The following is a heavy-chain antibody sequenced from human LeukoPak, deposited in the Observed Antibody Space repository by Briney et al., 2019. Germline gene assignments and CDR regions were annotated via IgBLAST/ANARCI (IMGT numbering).Heavy chain of an antibody. J-gene: IGHJ4*02. D-gene: IGHD2-2*01. V-gene: IGHV1-69*05. CDR1: GGTFSSYA. Sequence: EASVKVSCKAPGGTFSSYAISWVRQAPGQGLEWMGGIIPIFGTANYAQKFQGRVTITTDESTSTAYMELSSLRSEDTAVYYCARDRCSSTSCPYQRGGYYFDYWGQGTLVTVSS. CDR3: ARDRCSSTSCPYQRGGYYFDY. CDR2: IIPIFGTA.